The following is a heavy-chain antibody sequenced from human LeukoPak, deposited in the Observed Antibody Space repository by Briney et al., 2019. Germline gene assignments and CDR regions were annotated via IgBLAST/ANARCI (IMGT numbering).Heavy chain of an antibody. Sequence: SVKVSCKVSRYTLTELSMQWVRQARGNGLEWMDGFDPEDGETIYAQKFQGRVTMTEDTSTYTAYMGLSRLRSEDTAGYFCATAPGGVVPTAIDEAFYMWGEGTMVTVSS. CDR3: ATAPGGVVPTAIDEAFYM. CDR2: FDPEDGET. V-gene: IGHV1-24*01. D-gene: IGHD2-2*01. J-gene: IGHJ3*02. CDR1: RYTLTELS.